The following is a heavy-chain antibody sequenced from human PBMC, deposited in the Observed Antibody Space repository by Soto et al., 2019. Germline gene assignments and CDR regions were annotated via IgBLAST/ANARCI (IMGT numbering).Heavy chain of an antibody. Sequence: ELQLVQGGGGLVKPGGSLTVSCAASGFTFSSYVMNWVRQAPGKGLEWVSYISSSGSTIYYADSVKGRFTISRDNAKNSLYLQMNSLRAEDTAVYYCARQTLDESSSFQISDYWGQGTLVTVSS. CDR1: GFTFSSYV. CDR3: ARQTLDESSSFQISDY. CDR2: ISSSGSTI. J-gene: IGHJ4*02. V-gene: IGHV3-48*03. D-gene: IGHD6-6*01.